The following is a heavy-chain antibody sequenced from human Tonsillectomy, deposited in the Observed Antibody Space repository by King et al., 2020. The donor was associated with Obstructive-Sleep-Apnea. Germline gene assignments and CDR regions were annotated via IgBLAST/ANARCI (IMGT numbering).Heavy chain of an antibody. V-gene: IGHV4-59*01. CDR1: GGSISTYY. Sequence: QLKESGPGLVKPSETLSLTCSVSGGSISTYYWNWIRQPPGKGLEWIGYIYYSGSTNYNPSLKSRVTMSVDTSKNQSSLKLSSVTAADTAVYYCARAPYGSGIIDWLDPWGQGTLVTVSS. D-gene: IGHD3-10*01. CDR3: ARAPYGSGIIDWLDP. J-gene: IGHJ5*02. CDR2: IYYSGST.